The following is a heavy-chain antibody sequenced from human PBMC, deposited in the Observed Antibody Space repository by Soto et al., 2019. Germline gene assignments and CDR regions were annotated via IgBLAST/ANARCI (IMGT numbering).Heavy chain of an antibody. V-gene: IGHV3-73*02. Sequence: VQLVESGGGLVQPGGSLKLSCAASGFTFSGSAMHWVRQASGKGLEWVGRIRSKANSYATAYAASVKGRFTISRDDSKNTAYLQMNSLKTEDTAVYYCTSLRGDYGPLYFQHWGQGTLVTVSS. CDR3: TSLRGDYGPLYFQH. CDR2: IRSKANSYAT. D-gene: IGHD4-17*01. CDR1: GFTFSGSA. J-gene: IGHJ1*01.